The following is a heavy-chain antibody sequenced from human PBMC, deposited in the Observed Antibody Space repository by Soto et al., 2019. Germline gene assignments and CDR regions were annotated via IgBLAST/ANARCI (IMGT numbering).Heavy chain of an antibody. CDR3: TRLFPYVGILTGSQRYAFDI. V-gene: IGHV4-59*01. CDR1: GGSMSSSY. J-gene: IGHJ3*02. D-gene: IGHD3-9*01. CDR2: IYYSGST. Sequence: QVQLQESGPGLVKPSETLSLTCTVSGGSMSSSYWSWIRQSPGNELEWIGYIYYSGSTNYNPSLKYRDTLSLATSKNQFTLKPMSVTAAATSVYYGTRLFPYVGILTGSQRYAFDIWGQGTMVTVSS.